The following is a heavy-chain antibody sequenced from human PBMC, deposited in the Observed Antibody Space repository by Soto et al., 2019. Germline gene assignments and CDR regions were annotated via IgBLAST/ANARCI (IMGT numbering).Heavy chain of an antibody. CDR2: ISHMFNKA. V-gene: IGHV1-69*06. D-gene: IGHD2-2*01. CDR3: AREVVVHRPAFGD. CDR1: GGTFGNYA. Sequence: QLQLVQSGTEVKKPGSSVTVSCKASGGTFGNYAINWLRQAPGQGLQCMGDISHMFNKANYELTIQDRVCIAPGTSPNIVDVGRISFVSECTDLYDSAREVVVHRPAFGDWGQGALVAVSS. J-gene: IGHJ4*01.